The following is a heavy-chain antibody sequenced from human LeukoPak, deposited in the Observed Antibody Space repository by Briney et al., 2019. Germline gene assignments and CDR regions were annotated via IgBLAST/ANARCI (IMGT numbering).Heavy chain of an antibody. CDR1: GFTFRIYW. CDR3: ARMGADLRSYYMDV. Sequence: GGSLRLSCAASGFTFRIYWMSWVRQPPGKGPEWVATIKENESKEYYADSVKGRFTISRDNAKNSLYLQMNSLGGEDTAVYYCARMGADLRSYYMDVWGKGTTVIVSS. CDR2: IKENESKE. J-gene: IGHJ6*03. V-gene: IGHV3-7*01.